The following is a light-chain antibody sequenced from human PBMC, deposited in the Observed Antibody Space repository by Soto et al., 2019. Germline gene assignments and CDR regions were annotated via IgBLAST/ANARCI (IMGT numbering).Light chain of an antibody. CDR1: HSALHNNKNY. CDR2: WAS. CDR3: QQYYSSPLA. J-gene: IGKJ4*01. Sequence: DIVMTQSPDSLAVSLGERATINCRSSHSALHNNKNYLAWYQQKPRQPPKVLIYWASTRESGVPDRFSGSGSGTDFTLTISSLQAEDVAVYYCQQYYSSPLAFGGGTKVEIK. V-gene: IGKV4-1*01.